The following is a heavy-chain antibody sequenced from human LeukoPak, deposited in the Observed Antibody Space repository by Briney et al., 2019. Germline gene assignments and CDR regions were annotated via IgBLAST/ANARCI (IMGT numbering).Heavy chain of an antibody. CDR1: GFTFSSYW. J-gene: IGHJ6*02. D-gene: IGHD2-21*01. V-gene: IGHV3-7*01. CDR3: ARYCGGDCYGMDV. CDR2: IKQDGSEK. Sequence: GGSLRLSCAASGFTFSSYWMNWARQAPGKGLEWVANIKQDGSEKHYVDSMKGRFTISRDNAKNSLYLLMHSLRPEDTAVYYCARYCGGDCYGMDVWGQGTTVTVSS.